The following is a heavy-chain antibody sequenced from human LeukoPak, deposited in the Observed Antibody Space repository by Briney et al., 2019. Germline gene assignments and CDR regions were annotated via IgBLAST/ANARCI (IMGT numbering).Heavy chain of an antibody. CDR2: IIPILGIA. Sequence: SVKVSCKASGGTFSSYAISWVRQAPGQGLEWMGRIIPILGIANYAQKFQGRVTITADKSTSTAYMELSSLRSEDTAVYYCARVIGTTVSLGDAFDIWGQGTMVTVSS. D-gene: IGHD4-17*01. CDR1: GGTFSSYA. CDR3: ARVIGTTVSLGDAFDI. V-gene: IGHV1-69*04. J-gene: IGHJ3*02.